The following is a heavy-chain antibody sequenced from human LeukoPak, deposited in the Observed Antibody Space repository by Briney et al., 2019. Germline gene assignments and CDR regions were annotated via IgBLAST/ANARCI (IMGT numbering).Heavy chain of an antibody. D-gene: IGHD6-13*01. V-gene: IGHV1-18*01. CDR1: GYTFTSYG. CDR2: ISAYNGNT. CDR3: ARVVRQLSYYYYYYGMDV. Sequence: ASVKVSCKASGYTFTSYGISWVRQAPGQGLEWMGWISAYNGNTNYAQKFQGRVTMTRNTSISTAYMELSSLRSEDTAVYYCARVVRQLSYYYYYYGMDVWGQGTTVTVSS. J-gene: IGHJ6*02.